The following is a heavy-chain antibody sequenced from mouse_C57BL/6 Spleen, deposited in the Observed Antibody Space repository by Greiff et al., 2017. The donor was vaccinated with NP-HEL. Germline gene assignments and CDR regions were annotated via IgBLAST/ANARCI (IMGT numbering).Heavy chain of an antibody. CDR2: IYPGSGNT. CDR3: ARSGLPSGFAY. J-gene: IGHJ3*01. Sequence: QVQLQQSGAELVRPGASVKLSCKASGYTFTDYYINWVKQRPGQGLEWIARIYPGSGNTYYNEKFKGKATLTAEKSSSTAYMQLSSLTSEDSAVYFCARSGLPSGFAYWGQGTLVTVSA. CDR1: GYTFTDYY. D-gene: IGHD5-5*01. V-gene: IGHV1-76*01.